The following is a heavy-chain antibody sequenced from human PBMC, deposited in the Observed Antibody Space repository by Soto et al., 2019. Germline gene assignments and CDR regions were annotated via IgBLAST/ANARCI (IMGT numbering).Heavy chain of an antibody. J-gene: IGHJ6*02. D-gene: IGHD3-3*01. CDR3: ARATYYDFWSGYGGETYYYYGMDV. CDR2: ISSSSSTI. Sequence: GGSLRLSCAASGFTFSSYSMNWVRQAPGKGLEWVSYISSSSSTIYYADSVKGRFTISRDNAKNSLYLQMNSLRDEDTAVYYCARATYYDFWSGYGGETYYYYGMDVWGQGTTVTVSS. V-gene: IGHV3-48*02. CDR1: GFTFSSYS.